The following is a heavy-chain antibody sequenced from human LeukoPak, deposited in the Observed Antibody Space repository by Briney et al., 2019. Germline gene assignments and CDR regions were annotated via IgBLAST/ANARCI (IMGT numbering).Heavy chain of an antibody. Sequence: ASVKLSCKASGYTFTSYGISWVRQAPGQGFEWMGWMNPNSGNTGYAQKFQGRLTITRNTSISTAYMELSSLRSEDTAVYYCAKGRSGYPYYYHYYMDVWGKGTTVTVSS. CDR1: GYTFTSYG. J-gene: IGHJ6*03. CDR2: MNPNSGNT. D-gene: IGHD3-3*01. V-gene: IGHV1-8*03. CDR3: AKGRSGYPYYYHYYMDV.